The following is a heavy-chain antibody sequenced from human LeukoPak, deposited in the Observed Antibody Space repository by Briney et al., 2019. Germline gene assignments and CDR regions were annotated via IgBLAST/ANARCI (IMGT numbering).Heavy chain of an antibody. CDR2: MLYSGST. CDR1: GDSISSYY. D-gene: IGHD1-1*01. J-gene: IGHJ4*02. Sequence: SETLSLTCDVSGDSISSYYCTWVRQSPGKGLEWIGYMLYSGSTNNNPSLKGRVAVSVDTPKNQFSLKLTSVTAADTAVYYCAAGDKRPIQLDYWGQGTLVTVSS. CDR3: AAGDKRPIQLDY. V-gene: IGHV4-59*13.